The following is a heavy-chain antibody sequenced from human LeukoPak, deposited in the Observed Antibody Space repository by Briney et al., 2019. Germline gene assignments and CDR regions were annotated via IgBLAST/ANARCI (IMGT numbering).Heavy chain of an antibody. Sequence: GGSLRLSCTASGFTFSSYGMNWVRQAPGQGLEWLAFIRYDGSNKYYADTVKGRFTISRNTSKNTPYMQMNNLRSEDTAVYYCAKERSGAAPDYWGQGTLVTVSS. V-gene: IGHV3-30*02. D-gene: IGHD2-8*02. CDR1: GFTFSSYG. CDR3: AKERSGAAPDY. CDR2: IRYDGSNK. J-gene: IGHJ4*02.